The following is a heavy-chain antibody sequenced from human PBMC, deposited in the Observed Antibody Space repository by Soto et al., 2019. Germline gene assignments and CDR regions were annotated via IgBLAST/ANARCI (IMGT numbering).Heavy chain of an antibody. J-gene: IGHJ4*02. Sequence: QLLESGGGLVQPGGSLRLSCVASGFTLRNHVVTWVRRTPGKGLECVSSITGSGGDTYYADSVKGRFTISRDDSRNTLFLQMRSLPTEDTALYVCAVWFDGSGLRGKFWGGPLDFWGQGTLVTVSS. D-gene: IGHD3-10*01. CDR1: GFTLRNHV. CDR2: ITGSGGDT. CDR3: AVWFDGSGLRGKFWGGPLDF. V-gene: IGHV3-23*01.